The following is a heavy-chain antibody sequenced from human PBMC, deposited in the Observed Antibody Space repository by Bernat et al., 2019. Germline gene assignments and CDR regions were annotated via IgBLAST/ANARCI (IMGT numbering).Heavy chain of an antibody. CDR1: GFTFSSYG. D-gene: IGHD1-26*01. V-gene: IGHV3-30*18. CDR2: ISYDGSNK. CDR3: AKGKISVGTMGPLDY. J-gene: IGHJ4*02. Sequence: QVQPVESGGGVVQPGRSLRLSCAASGFTFSSYGMHWVRQAPGKALEWVAVISYDGSNKYYADSVKGRFTISRDNSKNTLYLQMNSLGAEDTAVYYCAKGKISVGTMGPLDYWGQGTMVTVSS.